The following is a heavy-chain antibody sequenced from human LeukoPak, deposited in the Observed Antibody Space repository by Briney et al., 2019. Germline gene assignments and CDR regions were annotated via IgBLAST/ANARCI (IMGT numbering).Heavy chain of an antibody. CDR3: AAGTSGRPEYFQH. CDR2: IVVGSGNR. J-gene: IGHJ1*01. CDR1: GFTFTSSA. D-gene: IGHD1-14*01. Sequence: SVKVSCKASGFTFTSSAMQWVRQARGQRLEWIGWIVVGSGNRSYAQKFHERVSITRDMSTGTAYMELSSLRSEDTAVYFCAAGTSGRPEYFQHWGQGTLVTVSS. V-gene: IGHV1-58*02.